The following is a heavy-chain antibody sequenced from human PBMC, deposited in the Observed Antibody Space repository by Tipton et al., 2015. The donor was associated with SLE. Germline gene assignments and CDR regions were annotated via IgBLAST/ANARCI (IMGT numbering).Heavy chain of an antibody. Sequence: TLSLTCAVYGGSFSGYYWSWIRQPPGKGLEWIGEINHSGSTNYNPSLKSRVTISVDTSKNQFSLKVSSVTAADTAVYYCARRGEFYYDSTAFDLWGRGTLVTVSS. D-gene: IGHD3-22*01. V-gene: IGHV4-34*01. J-gene: IGHJ2*01. CDR3: ARRGEFYYDSTAFDL. CDR2: INHSGST. CDR1: GGSFSGYY.